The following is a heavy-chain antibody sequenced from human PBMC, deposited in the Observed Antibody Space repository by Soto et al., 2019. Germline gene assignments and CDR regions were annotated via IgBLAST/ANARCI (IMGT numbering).Heavy chain of an antibody. CDR3: ATIYCSGGSCYYFDY. V-gene: IGHV3-7*01. D-gene: IGHD2-15*01. CDR1: GFTFSSYW. J-gene: IGHJ4*02. Sequence: GGSLRLSCAASGFTFSSYWMSWVRQAPGKGLEWVANINEHGSDKYYVDSVKGRFTISRDNARNSQYLQMNSLRAEDTAVYYCATIYCSGGSCYYFDYWGQGTLVTVSS. CDR2: INEHGSDK.